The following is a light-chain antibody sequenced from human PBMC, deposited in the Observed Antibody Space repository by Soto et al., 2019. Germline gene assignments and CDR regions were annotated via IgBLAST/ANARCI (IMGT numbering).Light chain of an antibody. CDR3: QHYNSYSEA. Sequence: DIPLTQYPFTLSAPLGPRVTIXCQASQTISSWLAWYQQKPGKAPKLLIYKASTLKSGVPSRFSGSGSGTEFTLTISSLQPDDFATYYCQHYNSYSEAFGQGTKVDIK. J-gene: IGKJ1*01. CDR2: KAS. CDR1: QTISSW. V-gene: IGKV1-5*03.